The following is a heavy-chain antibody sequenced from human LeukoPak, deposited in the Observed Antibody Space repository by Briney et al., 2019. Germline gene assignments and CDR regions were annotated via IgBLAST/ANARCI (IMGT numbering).Heavy chain of an antibody. CDR1: GYSFTSYW. Sequence: GESLKISCKGSGYSFTSYWIGWVRQMPGKGLEWMGMIYPGDSDTRYSPSFQGQVTISADKSISTAYLQWSSLKASDTAMYYCARAHTQGDYYYYGMDVWGKGTTVTVSS. CDR3: ARAHTQGDYYYYGMDV. D-gene: IGHD5-24*01. V-gene: IGHV5-51*01. J-gene: IGHJ6*04. CDR2: IYPGDSDT.